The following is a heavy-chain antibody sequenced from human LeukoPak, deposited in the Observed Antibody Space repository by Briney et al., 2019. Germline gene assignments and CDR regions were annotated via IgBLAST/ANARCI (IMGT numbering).Heavy chain of an antibody. CDR3: ARGEPGYKA. Sequence: SETLSLTCTVSDGSISIYYWSWIRQPPGKGLEWIGYVYSSGNTNYSPSLKGRAIISADTSKNQFSLKLTSVTAADTAVYYCARGEPGYKAWGQGTLVTVSS. CDR1: DGSISIYY. J-gene: IGHJ5*02. V-gene: IGHV4-59*01. D-gene: IGHD1-1*01. CDR2: VYSSGNT.